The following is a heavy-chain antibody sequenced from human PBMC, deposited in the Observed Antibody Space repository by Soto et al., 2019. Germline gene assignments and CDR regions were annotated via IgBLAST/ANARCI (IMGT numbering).Heavy chain of an antibody. D-gene: IGHD6-19*01. Sequence: SETLSLTCAVSGGSISSSNWWSWVRQPPGKGLEWIGEIYHSGSTNYNPSLKSRVTISVDKSKNQFSLKLSSVTAADTAVYYCARDPNSSGWYVRHNAFDYWGQGTLVTVSS. J-gene: IGHJ4*02. CDR2: IYHSGST. CDR3: ARDPNSSGWYVRHNAFDY. CDR1: GGSISSSNW. V-gene: IGHV4-4*02.